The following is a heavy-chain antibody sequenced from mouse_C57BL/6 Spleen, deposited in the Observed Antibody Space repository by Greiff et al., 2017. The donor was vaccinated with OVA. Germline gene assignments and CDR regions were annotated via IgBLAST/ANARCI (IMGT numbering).Heavy chain of an antibody. V-gene: IGHV1-54*01. J-gene: IGHJ2*01. D-gene: IGHD2-4*01. CDR2: INPGSGGT. CDR3: ARSLYYEYDGGDYFDY. Sequence: VKLQQSGAELVRPGTSVKVSCKASGYAFTNYLIEWVKQRPGQGLEWIGVINPGSGGTNYNEKFKGKATLTADKSSSTAYMQLSSLTSEDSAVYFCARSLYYEYDGGDYFDYWGQGTTLTVSS. CDR1: GYAFTNYL.